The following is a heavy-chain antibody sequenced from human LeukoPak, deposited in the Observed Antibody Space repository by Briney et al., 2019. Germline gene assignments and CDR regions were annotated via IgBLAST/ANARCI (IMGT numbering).Heavy chain of an antibody. D-gene: IGHD5-12*01. J-gene: IGHJ6*03. CDR3: ARRPIRYSGYVRVMDV. CDR2: MNPNSGNT. CDR1: GYTYTSYD. V-gene: IGHV1-8*01. Sequence: GASVKDSCKASGYTYTSYDINGVRQATGQGLEWMGWMNPNSGNTGYAQKFQGRVTMTRNTSISTAYMELSSLRSEDTAVYYCARRPIRYSGYVRVMDVWGKGTTVTVSS.